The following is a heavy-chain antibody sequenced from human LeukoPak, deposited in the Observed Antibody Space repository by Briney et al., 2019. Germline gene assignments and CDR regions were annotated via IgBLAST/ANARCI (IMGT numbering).Heavy chain of an antibody. D-gene: IGHD4-11*01. CDR3: ARDTIARDYTYYFDY. CDR2: ISYDGSNK. V-gene: IGHV3-30-3*01. J-gene: IGHJ4*02. Sequence: SGGSLRLSCAASGFTFSSYAMHWVRQAPGKGLEWVAVISYDGSNKYYADSVKGRFTISRDNSKNTLYLQMNSLRAEDTAVYYCARDTIARDYTYYFDYWGQGTLVTVSS. CDR1: GFTFSSYA.